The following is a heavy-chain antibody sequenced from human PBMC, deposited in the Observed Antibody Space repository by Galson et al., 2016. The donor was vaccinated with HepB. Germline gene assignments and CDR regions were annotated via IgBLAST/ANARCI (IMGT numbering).Heavy chain of an antibody. J-gene: IGHJ5*02. CDR2: IYFSGST. Sequence: TLSLTCTVSGGSITSDGSYWSWIRQHPGKGLEWIGFIYFSGSTYYNPSLQRRLTISVDTSMSQFSLKLRSVTAADTAVYYCARTRLTLVRGVDPNWFDPWGQGTLVTVSS. CDR1: GGSITSDGSY. CDR3: ARTRLTLVRGVDPNWFDP. V-gene: IGHV4-31*03. D-gene: IGHD3-10*01.